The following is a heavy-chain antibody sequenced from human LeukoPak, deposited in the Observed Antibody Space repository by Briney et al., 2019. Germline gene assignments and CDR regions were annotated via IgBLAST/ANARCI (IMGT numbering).Heavy chain of an antibody. Sequence: PSETLSLTCAVYGGSFSGYYWSWIRQPPGKGLEWIGEINHSGSTNYNPSLKSRVTISVDTSKNQFSLKLSSVTAADTAVYYCARTGGSNWYTYYYGMDVWGQGTTVTVSS. J-gene: IGHJ6*02. CDR1: GGSFSGYY. CDR3: ARTGGSNWYTYYYGMDV. CDR2: INHSGST. V-gene: IGHV4-34*01. D-gene: IGHD6-13*01.